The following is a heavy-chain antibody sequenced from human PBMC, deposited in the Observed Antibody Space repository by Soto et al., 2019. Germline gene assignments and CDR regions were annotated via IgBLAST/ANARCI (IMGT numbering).Heavy chain of an antibody. V-gene: IGHV3-30*03. D-gene: IGHD3-10*01. CDR3: ARAYYFGSGTSYTLYY. Sequence: PGGSLSLSCAASGFTFRNYGMHWVRQAPGKGLEWVAVISDDGVSKYYADSVQGRFTISRDNSESVVLLQMNSLRPDDTALYFCARAYYFGSGTSYTLYYWGQGTQVTVSS. J-gene: IGHJ4*02. CDR2: ISDDGVSK. CDR1: GFTFRNYG.